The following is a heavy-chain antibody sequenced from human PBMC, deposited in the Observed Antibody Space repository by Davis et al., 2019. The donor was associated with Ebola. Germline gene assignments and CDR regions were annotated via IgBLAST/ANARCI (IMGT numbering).Heavy chain of an antibody. V-gene: IGHV5-51*01. CDR1: GYSFSIYW. J-gene: IGHJ3*02. CDR3: ASLRRTITGMDDAFDI. CDR2: IYTGDSDH. D-gene: IGHD2-8*02. Sequence: GESLKISCEASGYSFSIYWIGWVRQMPGKGLEWMGIIYTGDSDHRYSPSFRGQVTISADKSIKTAFLQWSSLKASDTAMYYCASLRRTITGMDDAFDIWGQGTTVTVSS.